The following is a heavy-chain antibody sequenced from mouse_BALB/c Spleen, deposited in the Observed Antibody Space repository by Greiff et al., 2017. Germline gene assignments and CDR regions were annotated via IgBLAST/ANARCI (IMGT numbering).Heavy chain of an antibody. Sequence: VMLVESGPGLVQPSQSLSITCTVSGFSLTSYGVHWVRQSPGKGLEWLGVIWSGGSTDYNAAFISRLSISKDNSKSQVFFKMNSLQANDTAIYYCARNADYYGSRYYFDYWGHGTTLTVSS. J-gene: IGHJ2*01. D-gene: IGHD1-1*01. CDR3: ARNADYYGSRYYFDY. CDR2: IWSGGST. CDR1: GFSLTSYG. V-gene: IGHV2-2*02.